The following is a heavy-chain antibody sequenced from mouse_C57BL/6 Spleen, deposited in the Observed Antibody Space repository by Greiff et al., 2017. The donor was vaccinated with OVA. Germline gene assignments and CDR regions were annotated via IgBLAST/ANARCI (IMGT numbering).Heavy chain of an antibody. CDR3: ARKAAQALDY. J-gene: IGHJ2*01. CDR1: GYTFTSYW. V-gene: IGHV1-52*01. Sequence: VQLQQPGAELVRPGSSVKLSCKASGYTFTSYWMHWVKQRPIQGLEWIGNIDPSDSETHYNQKFKDKATLTVDKSSSTAYMQLSSRTSEDSAVYYCARKAAQALDYWGQGTTLTVSS. D-gene: IGHD3-2*02. CDR2: IDPSDSET.